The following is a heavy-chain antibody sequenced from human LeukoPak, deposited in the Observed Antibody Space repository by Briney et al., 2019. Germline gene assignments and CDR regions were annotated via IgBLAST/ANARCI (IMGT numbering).Heavy chain of an antibody. J-gene: IGHJ4*02. CDR3: ARPYLRRRLYFDY. CDR1: GYTFTGYY. CDR2: INPNSGGT. Sequence: ASVKVSCKASGYTFTGYYMHWVRQAPGQGVEWMGWINPNSGGTNYAQKFQGRVTMTRDTSISTAYMELSRLRSDDTAVYYCARPYLRRRLYFDYWGQGTLVTVSS. V-gene: IGHV1-2*02. D-gene: IGHD3-16*01.